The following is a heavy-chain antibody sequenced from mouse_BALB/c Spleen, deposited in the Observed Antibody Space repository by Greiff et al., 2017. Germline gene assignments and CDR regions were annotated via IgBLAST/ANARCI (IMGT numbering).Heavy chain of an antibody. CDR1: GFNIKDTY. CDR2: IDPANGNT. D-gene: IGHD1-2*01. V-gene: IGHV14-3*02. J-gene: IGHJ3*01. CDR3: ASSYYGYPYAV. Sequence: VQLQQSGAELVKPGASVKLSCTASGFNIKDTYMHWVKQRPEQGLEWIGRIDPANGNTKYDPKFQGKATITADTSSNTAYLQRSSLTSEDTAVYYCASSYYGYPYAVWGQETLVTVSA.